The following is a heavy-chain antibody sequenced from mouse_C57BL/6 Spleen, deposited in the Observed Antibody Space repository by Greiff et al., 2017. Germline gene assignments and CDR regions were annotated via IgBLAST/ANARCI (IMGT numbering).Heavy chain of an antibody. J-gene: IGHJ4*01. CDR1: GYTFTDYN. V-gene: IGHV1-18*01. CDR2: INPNNGGT. Sequence: EVQLQQSGPELVKPGASVKIPCKASGYTFTDYNMDWVKQSHGKSLEWIGDINPNNGGTIYNQKFKGKATLTVDKSSSTAYMELRSLTSEDTAVYYCARRGYSNSRLPGNYAMDYWGQGTSVTVSS. CDR3: ARRGYSNSRLPGNYAMDY. D-gene: IGHD2-5*01.